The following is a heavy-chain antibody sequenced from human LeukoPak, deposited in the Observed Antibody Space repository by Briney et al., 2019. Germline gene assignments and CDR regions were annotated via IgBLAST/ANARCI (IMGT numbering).Heavy chain of an antibody. V-gene: IGHV3-74*01. CDR2: INSDGSST. CDR1: GFTFSSYW. J-gene: IGHJ5*02. Sequence: PGGSLRLSCAASGFTFSSYWMHWVRQGPGKGLVWVSRINSDGSSTTYADSVKGRFTISRDNAKNSLYLQMNSLRAEDTALYYCAKDISPMVRGTSNWFDPWGQGTLVTVSS. CDR3: AKDISPMVRGTSNWFDP. D-gene: IGHD3-10*01.